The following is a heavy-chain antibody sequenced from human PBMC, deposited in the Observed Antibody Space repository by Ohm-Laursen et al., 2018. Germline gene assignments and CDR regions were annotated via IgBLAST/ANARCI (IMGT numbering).Heavy chain of an antibody. Sequence: SLRLSCTASGFTFSSYAMSWVRQAPGKGLEWVSAISGSGGSTYYADSVKGRFTISRDNSKNTLYLQMNSLRAEDTALYYCAKMVGAWDFFDYWGQGTLVTVSS. D-gene: IGHD1-26*01. CDR3: AKMVGAWDFFDY. V-gene: IGHV3-23*01. CDR1: GFTFSSYA. CDR2: ISGSGGST. J-gene: IGHJ4*02.